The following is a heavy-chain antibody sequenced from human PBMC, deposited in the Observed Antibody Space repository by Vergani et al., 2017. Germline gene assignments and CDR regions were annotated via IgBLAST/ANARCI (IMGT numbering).Heavy chain of an antibody. Sequence: QVQLQQWGAGLLKPSETLSLTCAVYGGSFSGYYWSWIRQPPGKGLEWIGEINHSVSTNYNPSLKSRVTISVDTSKNQFSLKLSSVTAADTAVYYCARGVSVAGSDWFDPWGQGTLVTVSS. CDR2: INHSVST. CDR3: ARGVSVAGSDWFDP. V-gene: IGHV4-34*01. D-gene: IGHD6-19*01. J-gene: IGHJ5*02. CDR1: GGSFSGYY.